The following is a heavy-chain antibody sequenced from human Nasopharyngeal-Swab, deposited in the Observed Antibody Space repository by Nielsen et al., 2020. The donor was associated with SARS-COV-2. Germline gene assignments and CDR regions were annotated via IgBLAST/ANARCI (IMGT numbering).Heavy chain of an antibody. J-gene: IGHJ1*01. CDR3: ASTKYDIN. CDR1: GFTFSSYS. CDR2: ISSSSSYI. V-gene: IGHV3-21*01. D-gene: IGHD3-9*01. Sequence: GESLKISCAASGFTFSSYSMNWVRQAPGKGLEWVSSISSSSSYIYYADSVKGRFTISRDNAKNSLYLQMNSLRDEDTAVYYCASTKYDINWGQGTLVTVSS.